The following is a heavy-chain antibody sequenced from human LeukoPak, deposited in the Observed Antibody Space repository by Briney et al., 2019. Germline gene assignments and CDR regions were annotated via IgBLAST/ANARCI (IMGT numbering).Heavy chain of an antibody. CDR1: GGSISSYY. V-gene: IGHV4-4*07. CDR2: IYTSGST. CDR3: ARDLGYDFWSGYSAFDI. D-gene: IGHD3-3*01. Sequence: SETLSLTCTVSGGSISSYYWSWIRQPAGKGLEWIGRIYTSGSTNYNPSLKSRVNMSVDTSKNQFSLKLSSVTAADTAVYYCARDLGYDFWSGYSAFDIWGQGTMVTVSS. J-gene: IGHJ3*02.